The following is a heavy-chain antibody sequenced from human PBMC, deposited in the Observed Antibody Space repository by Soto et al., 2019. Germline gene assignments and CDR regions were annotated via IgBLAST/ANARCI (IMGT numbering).Heavy chain of an antibody. J-gene: IGHJ5*02. CDR1: GGSISSSSYY. D-gene: IGHD3-10*01. CDR2: IYYSGST. V-gene: IGHV4-39*01. Sequence: QLPLQESGPGLVKPSETLSLTCTVSGGSISSSSYYWGWIRQPPGKGLEWIGSIYYSGSTYYNPSLKSRVTISVDTSKNQFSLKLSSVTAADTAVYYCARVRITMVRGVSQPNWFDPWGQGTLVTVSS. CDR3: ARVRITMVRGVSQPNWFDP.